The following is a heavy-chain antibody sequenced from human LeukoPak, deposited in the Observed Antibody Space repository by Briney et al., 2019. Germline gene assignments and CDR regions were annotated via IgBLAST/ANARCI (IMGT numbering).Heavy chain of an antibody. V-gene: IGHV4-34*01. CDR1: GGSFSGYY. Sequence: PSETLSLTCAVYGGSFSGYYWSWIRQPPGKGLERIGEINHSGSTNYNPSLKSRVTISVDMSKNQFSLKLSSVTAADTAVYYCARGLITMVRGVTDYWGQGTLVTVSS. D-gene: IGHD3-10*01. CDR3: ARGLITMVRGVTDY. CDR2: INHSGST. J-gene: IGHJ4*02.